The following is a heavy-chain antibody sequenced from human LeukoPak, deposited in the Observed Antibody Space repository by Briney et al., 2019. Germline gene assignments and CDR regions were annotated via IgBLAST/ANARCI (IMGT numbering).Heavy chain of an antibody. J-gene: IGHJ4*02. CDR2: INHSGST. CDR1: GGSFSGYY. CDR3: ARHRRNGYCSSTSCKNSFDY. V-gene: IGHV4-34*01. D-gene: IGHD2-2*01. Sequence: SETLSLTCAVYGGSFSGYYWSWIRQPPGKGLEWIGEINHSGSTNYNPSLKSRVTISVDTSKNQFSLKLSSVTAADTAVYYCARHRRNGYCSSTSCKNSFDYWGQGALVTVSS.